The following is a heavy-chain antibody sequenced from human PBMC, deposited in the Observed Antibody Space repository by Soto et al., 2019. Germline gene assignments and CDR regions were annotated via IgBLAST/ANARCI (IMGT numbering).Heavy chain of an antibody. Sequence: GGSLRLSCAASGFTFSSYAMSWVRQAPGKGLEWVSAISGRGGSTYYADSVKGRFTISRDNSKNTLYLQMNSLRAEDTAVYYCAKDLGSSGWYLYYGMDVWGQGTTVTVS. CDR3: AKDLGSSGWYLYYGMDV. CDR2: ISGRGGST. CDR1: GFTFSSYA. J-gene: IGHJ6*02. D-gene: IGHD6-19*01. V-gene: IGHV3-23*01.